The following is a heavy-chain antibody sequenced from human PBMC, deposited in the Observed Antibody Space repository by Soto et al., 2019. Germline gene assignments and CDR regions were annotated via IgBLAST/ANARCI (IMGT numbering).Heavy chain of an antibody. Sequence: QVQLVQSGAEVKKPGSSVKVSCKASGGTFSSYAISWVRQAPGQGLEWMGGIIPIFGTANYAQKFQGRVTITADESTSTAYMELSSLRSEDTAVYYCAVRGGATTGRNYYYYYGMDVWGQGTTVTVSS. CDR3: AVRGGATTGRNYYYYYGMDV. V-gene: IGHV1-69*01. CDR2: IIPIFGTA. J-gene: IGHJ6*02. CDR1: GGTFSSYA. D-gene: IGHD1-26*01.